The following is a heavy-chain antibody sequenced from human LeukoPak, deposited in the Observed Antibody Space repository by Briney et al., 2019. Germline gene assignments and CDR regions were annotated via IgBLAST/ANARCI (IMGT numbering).Heavy chain of an antibody. CDR1: GGTFSSYA. Sequence: GASVKVSCKASGGTFSSYAISWVRQAPGQGLERMGGIIPIFGTANYAQKFQGRVTITADESTSTAYMELSSLRSEDTAVYYCAISRRDGYNFGFDYWGQGTLVTVSS. V-gene: IGHV1-69*01. CDR2: IIPIFGTA. D-gene: IGHD5-24*01. CDR3: AISRRDGYNFGFDY. J-gene: IGHJ4*02.